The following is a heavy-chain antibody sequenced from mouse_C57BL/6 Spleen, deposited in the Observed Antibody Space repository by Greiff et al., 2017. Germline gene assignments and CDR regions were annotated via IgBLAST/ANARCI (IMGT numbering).Heavy chain of an antibody. J-gene: IGHJ3*01. CDR1: GYTFTSYW. D-gene: IGHD2-2*01. V-gene: IGHV1-69*01. CDR3: AYSTMVTTRGAWFAY. CDR2: IDPSDSYT. Sequence: QVQLQQPGAELVLPGASVKLSCKASGYTFTSYWMHWVKQRPGQGLEWIGEIDPSDSYTNYNQKFKGKSTLTVEKSSSTAYIQLSSLTSEDSAVYYCAYSTMVTTRGAWFAYWGQGTLVTVAA.